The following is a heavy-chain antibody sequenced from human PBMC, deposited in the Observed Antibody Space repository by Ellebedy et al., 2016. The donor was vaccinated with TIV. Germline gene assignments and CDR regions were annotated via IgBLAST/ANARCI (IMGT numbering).Heavy chain of an antibody. CDR2: ISSYTGNT. CDR3: ARDRDYESGTTGGA. Sequence: AASVKVSCKASGYNFDTYGISWARQAPGQGLEWMGWISSYTGNTHFAQKYQGRVTLTTDKATSTAFMELGRLTSDDTAVYYCARDRDYESGTTGGAWGQGTLVTVSS. V-gene: IGHV1-18*01. D-gene: IGHD3-10*01. J-gene: IGHJ4*02. CDR1: GYNFDTYG.